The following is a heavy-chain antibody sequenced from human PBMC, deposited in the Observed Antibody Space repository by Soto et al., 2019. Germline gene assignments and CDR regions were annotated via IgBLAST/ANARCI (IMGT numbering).Heavy chain of an antibody. D-gene: IGHD3-22*01. J-gene: IGHJ4*02. Sequence: EVQLVESGGSLIQPGGSLRLSCAASGFTVSSSDMSWVRQAPGQGLEWVLVIYSGGSTYYADSVKGRFTISRDNSKNTLYLQMNSLSAEDTAVYYCARAPGSSGYSDYFDYWGQGTLVTVSS. CDR1: GFTVSSSD. CDR3: ARAPGSSGYSDYFDY. CDR2: IYSGGST. V-gene: IGHV3-53*01.